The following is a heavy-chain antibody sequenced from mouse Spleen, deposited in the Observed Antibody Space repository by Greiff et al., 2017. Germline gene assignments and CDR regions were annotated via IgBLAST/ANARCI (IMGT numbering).Heavy chain of an antibody. J-gene: IGHJ3*01. CDR2: IWGDGST. D-gene: IGHD2-1*01. CDR3: AKDGNWFAY. Sequence: VMLVESGPGLVPPSQSLSITCTVSGFSLTSYGVHWVRQSPGKGLEWLGVIWGDGSTNYHSALISRLSISKDNSKSQVFLKLNSLQTDDTATYYCAKDGNWFAYWGQGTLVTVSA. CDR1: GFSLTSYG. V-gene: IGHV2-3*01.